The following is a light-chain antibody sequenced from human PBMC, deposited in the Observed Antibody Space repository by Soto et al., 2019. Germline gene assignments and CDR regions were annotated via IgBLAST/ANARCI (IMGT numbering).Light chain of an antibody. CDR1: QSFRGL. V-gene: IGKV3-20*01. CDR2: DAY. CDR3: HQYGTSAIT. Sequence: VLTQSPVTLSLSPGERATLSYRASQSFRGLLAWYQQKPGQAPRLLIYDAYNRATGIPDRFTGSGSGTDFTLTISRLEPEDSAVFYCHQYGTSAITFGQGTRLEIK. J-gene: IGKJ5*01.